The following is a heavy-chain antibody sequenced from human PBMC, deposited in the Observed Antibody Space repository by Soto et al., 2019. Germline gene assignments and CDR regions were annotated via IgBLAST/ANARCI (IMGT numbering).Heavy chain of an antibody. CDR1: GGSFSGYY. Sequence: SETLSLTCAVYGGSFSGYYWSWIRQPPGKGLEWIGEINHSGSTNYNPSLKSRVTISVDTSKNQFSLKLSSVTAADTAVYYCASVRSNAGDPAVAVADYMDVWGKGTTVTVSS. CDR2: INHSGST. D-gene: IGHD6-19*01. V-gene: IGHV4-34*01. J-gene: IGHJ6*03. CDR3: ASVRSNAGDPAVAVADYMDV.